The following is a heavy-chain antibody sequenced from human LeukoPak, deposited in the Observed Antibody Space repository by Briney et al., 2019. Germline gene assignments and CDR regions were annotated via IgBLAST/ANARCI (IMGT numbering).Heavy chain of an antibody. Sequence: ASVKVSCKASGYTFTGYYMHWVRQAPGQGLAWMGWINPNSGGTNYAQKFQGRVTMTRDTSISTAYMELSRVRPDDTAVYYCAAPIAVAGPFSFDYWGQGTLVTVSS. CDR3: AAPIAVAGPFSFDY. D-gene: IGHD6-19*01. CDR2: INPNSGGT. J-gene: IGHJ4*02. V-gene: IGHV1-2*02. CDR1: GYTFTGYY.